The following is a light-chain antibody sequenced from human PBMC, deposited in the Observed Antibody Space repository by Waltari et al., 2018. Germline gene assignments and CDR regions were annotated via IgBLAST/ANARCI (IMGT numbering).Light chain of an antibody. V-gene: IGKV3-15*01. CDR1: QSVSSN. CDR2: GAT. J-gene: IGKJ2*01. CDR3: LQYNDWPPMNT. Sequence: EIVMTQSPPTLSVSPGERVSLSCRASQSVSSNLAWYQHKPGQAPRLLIYGATTWATGTPPRFSDSGSGTEFTLTISSVQSEDVAVYYCLQYNDWPPMNTFGQGTRLEIK.